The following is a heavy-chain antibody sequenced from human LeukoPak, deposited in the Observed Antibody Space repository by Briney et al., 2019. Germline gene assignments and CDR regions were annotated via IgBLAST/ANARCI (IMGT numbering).Heavy chain of an antibody. CDR3: ARGSYDSASETDY. J-gene: IGHJ4*02. Sequence: PSETLSLTCTVSGGSISSSSYYWGWIRQPPGKGLEWIGYIYYSGSTYYNPSLKSRVTISVDTSKNQFSLKLSSVTAADTAVYYCARGSYDSASETDYWGQGTLVTVSS. V-gene: IGHV4-39*07. CDR1: GGSISSSSYY. CDR2: IYYSGST. D-gene: IGHD3-22*01.